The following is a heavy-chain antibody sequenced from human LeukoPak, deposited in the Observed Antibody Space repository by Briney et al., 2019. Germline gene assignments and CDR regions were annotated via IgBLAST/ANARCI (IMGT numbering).Heavy chain of an antibody. CDR2: ISTYNGNT. J-gene: IGHJ4*02. Sequence: ASVKVSRKASGYTFTNFGISWVRHAPGQGLEWMGWISTYNGNTNYAQKLQGRVTMTTDTSTSTAYMELRSLRSDDTAVYYCASSPTYNWNYGYFDYWGQGTLVTVSS. CDR1: GYTFTNFG. D-gene: IGHD1-7*01. V-gene: IGHV1-18*01. CDR3: ASSPTYNWNYGYFDY.